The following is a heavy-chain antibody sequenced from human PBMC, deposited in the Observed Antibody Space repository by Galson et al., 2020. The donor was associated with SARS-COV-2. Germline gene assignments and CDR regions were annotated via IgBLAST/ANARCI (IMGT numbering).Heavy chain of an antibody. J-gene: IGHJ4*02. V-gene: IGHV3-72*01. D-gene: IGHD4-4*01. Sequence: GGSLRLSCAASGFTFSDHYMDWVRQAPGKGLEWVGRTRNKANGYTTEYAASVKGRFTISRDDSKNSLYLQMNSLKTEDTAVYYCVRSLGTTCASHYFDYWGQGTLVTVSS. CDR1: GFTFSDHY. CDR3: VRSLGTTCASHYFDY. CDR2: TRNKANGYTT.